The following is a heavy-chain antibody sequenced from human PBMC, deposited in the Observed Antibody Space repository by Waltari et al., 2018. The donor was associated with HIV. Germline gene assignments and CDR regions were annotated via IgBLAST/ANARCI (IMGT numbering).Heavy chain of an antibody. Sequence: EVRLVASGGGLVQPGGSLRLSCAASGLPFSSSWMTWVRQAPGKGLEWVANIKEDGSEIHYVDSVKGRFTISRDNAKNSLYLQMNSLRAEDTAVYYCARRQQLTDWGQGTLVTVSS. D-gene: IGHD6-13*01. J-gene: IGHJ4*02. CDR3: ARRQQLTD. CDR2: IKEDGSEI. V-gene: IGHV3-7*01. CDR1: GLPFSSSW.